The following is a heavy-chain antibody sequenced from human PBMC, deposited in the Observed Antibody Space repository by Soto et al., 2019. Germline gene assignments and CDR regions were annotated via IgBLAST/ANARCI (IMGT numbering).Heavy chain of an antibody. Sequence: QVQLVQSGAELKKPGASVTVSCKASGYTFTSYAIHWVRQATGQRLEWMGWINAGNGNTKYSQKFQGRVIITSDTSAGTAYMELRSLRSEDTAVYYCATPIVAFYWGQGTLVTVS. V-gene: IGHV1-3*01. D-gene: IGHD5-12*01. CDR3: ATPIVAFY. CDR1: GYTFTSYA. J-gene: IGHJ4*02. CDR2: INAGNGNT.